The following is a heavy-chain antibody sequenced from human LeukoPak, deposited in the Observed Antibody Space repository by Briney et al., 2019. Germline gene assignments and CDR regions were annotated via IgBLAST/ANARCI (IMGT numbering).Heavy chain of an antibody. V-gene: IGHV3-30*03. Sequence: GGSLRLSCAASGFTFSNYGVHWVRQAPGKGLEWVAVISYDGGNKYFADSVKGRFTISRDNSKNTLYLQMNSLRPEDTAVYYCARGSIVGARGLGDYWGQGTLVTVSS. CDR1: GFTFSNYG. CDR3: ARGSIVGARGLGDY. J-gene: IGHJ4*02. D-gene: IGHD1-26*01. CDR2: ISYDGGNK.